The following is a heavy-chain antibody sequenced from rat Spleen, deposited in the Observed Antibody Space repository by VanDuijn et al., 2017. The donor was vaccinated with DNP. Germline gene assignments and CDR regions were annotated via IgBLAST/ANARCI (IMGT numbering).Heavy chain of an antibody. V-gene: IGHV5-7*01. D-gene: IGHD1-11*01. Sequence: EVQLVESGGGLVQPGGSLKISCAGSGISFDAYYMAWVRQAPTKGLEWVASISYDGLTYYRDSVKGRFTVSRDDAKNTQYLQMDSLRSEDTATYYCAGHALLTTEALDYWGQGVMVTVSS. CDR2: ISYDGLT. CDR3: AGHALLTTEALDY. J-gene: IGHJ2*01. CDR1: GISFDAYY.